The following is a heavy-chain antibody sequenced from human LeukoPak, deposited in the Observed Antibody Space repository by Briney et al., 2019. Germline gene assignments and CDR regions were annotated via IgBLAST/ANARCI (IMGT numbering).Heavy chain of an antibody. D-gene: IGHD1-7*01. CDR2: LTASGETT. CDR3: AANGECTNWHLNY. Sequence: GGSLRLSCAASGFTFSSYAMSWVRQAPGKGLEWVSALTASGETTYYADSVKGRFTISRDNSKNTLFLQMNSLRAEDTAVYYCAANGECTNWHLNYWGQGTLGTVSS. CDR1: GFTFSSYA. J-gene: IGHJ4*02. V-gene: IGHV3-23*01.